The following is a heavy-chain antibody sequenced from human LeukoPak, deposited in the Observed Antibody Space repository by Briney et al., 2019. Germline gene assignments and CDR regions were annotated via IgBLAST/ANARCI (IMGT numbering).Heavy chain of an antibody. Sequence: ASVKVSCKASGYTFTGYYMHWVRQAPGQGLEWMGWINPNSGGTNYAQKFQGRVTMTRDTSINTANMELTSLRSDDTAIYYCAKIYLLGDYPTDGNWFDPWGQGTQVTVSS. J-gene: IGHJ5*02. CDR3: AKIYLLGDYPTDGNWFDP. D-gene: IGHD4-17*01. CDR2: INPNSGGT. CDR1: GYTFTGYY. V-gene: IGHV1-2*02.